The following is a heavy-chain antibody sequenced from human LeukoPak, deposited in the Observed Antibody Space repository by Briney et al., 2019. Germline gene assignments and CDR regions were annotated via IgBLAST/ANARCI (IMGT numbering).Heavy chain of an antibody. CDR1: GFTFSSYG. V-gene: IGHV3-30*18. CDR3: AKDNTLVAFDY. Sequence: GGSLRLSCAASGFTFSSYGMHWVRQAPVKGLEWVAVISYDGSNKYYADSVKGRFTISRDNSKTTLYLQMNSLRAEDTAVYYRAKDNTLVAFDYWGQGTLVTVSS. D-gene: IGHD2-15*01. J-gene: IGHJ4*02. CDR2: ISYDGSNK.